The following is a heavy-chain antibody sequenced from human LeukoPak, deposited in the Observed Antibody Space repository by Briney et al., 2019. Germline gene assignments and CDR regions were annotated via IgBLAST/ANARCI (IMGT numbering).Heavy chain of an antibody. CDR1: GGFSSGYY. CDR3: ATGGGSSSLFDY. D-gene: IGHD6-6*01. V-gene: IGHV4-34*01. Sequence: SETLSLTYAVYGGFSSGYYWSWIRQPPGKGLEWIGEINHSGSTNYNPSLKSRVTISVDTSKNQFSLKLSSVTAADTAVYYCATGGGSSSLFDYWGQGTLVTVSS. CDR2: INHSGST. J-gene: IGHJ4*02.